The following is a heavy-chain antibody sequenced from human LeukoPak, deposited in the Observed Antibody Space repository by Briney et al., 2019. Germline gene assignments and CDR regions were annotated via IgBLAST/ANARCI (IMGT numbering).Heavy chain of an antibody. V-gene: IGHV4-4*01. CDR1: GGSISSSNW. D-gene: IGHD3-22*01. CDR3: ATYYYDSSGYHYRY. CDR2: IYHSGST. Sequence: PSGTLSLTCAVSGGSISSSNWWSWVRQPPGKGLEWIGEIYHSGSTNYNPSLKSRVTISVDTSKNQFSLKLSSVTAADTAVYCCATYYYDSSGYHYRYWGQGTLVTVSS. J-gene: IGHJ4*02.